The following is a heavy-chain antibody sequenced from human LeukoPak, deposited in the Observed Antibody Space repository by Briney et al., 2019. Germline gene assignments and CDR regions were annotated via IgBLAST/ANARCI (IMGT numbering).Heavy chain of an antibody. V-gene: IGHV1-8*01. CDR3: ARRQYYYYNSGSFSFDQ. D-gene: IGHD3-22*01. CDR1: GYTFTSYD. CDR2: MNPNSGNT. Sequence: GASVKVSCKASGYTFTSYDINWVRQATGQGLEWMGWMNPNSGNTGYAQKFQGRVTMTRNTSISTAYMELSSLRSEDTAVYYCARRQYYYYNSGSFSFDQWGQGTPVTVSS. J-gene: IGHJ4*02.